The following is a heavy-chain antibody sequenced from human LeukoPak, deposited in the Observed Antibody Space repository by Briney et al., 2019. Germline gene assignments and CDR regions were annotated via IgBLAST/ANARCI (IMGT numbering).Heavy chain of an antibody. D-gene: IGHD6-19*01. CDR3: VKVISGWYTDAFDI. CDR1: GFTFDDYA. CDR2: ISWNSGSI. J-gene: IGHJ3*02. Sequence: GRSLRLSCAASGFTFDDYAMHWVRQAPGKGLEWVSGISWNSGSIGYADSVKGRFTISRDNAKNSLYLQMNSLRAEDTALYYCVKVISGWYTDAFDIWGQGTMVTVSS. V-gene: IGHV3-9*01.